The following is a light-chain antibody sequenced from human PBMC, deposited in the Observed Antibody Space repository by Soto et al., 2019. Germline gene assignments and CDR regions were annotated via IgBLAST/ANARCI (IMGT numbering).Light chain of an antibody. Sequence: QSVLTQPPSVSGAPGQRVTISCTGNTSNIGAGYDVHWYQQPPGTSPKLLIYDNNNRPSGVPDRFSGSKSGTSASLAITGLQAEDEADYYCQSYDISLAGVVFGGGTKLTVL. V-gene: IGLV1-40*01. CDR3: QSYDISLAGVV. J-gene: IGLJ3*02. CDR2: DNN. CDR1: TSNIGAGYD.